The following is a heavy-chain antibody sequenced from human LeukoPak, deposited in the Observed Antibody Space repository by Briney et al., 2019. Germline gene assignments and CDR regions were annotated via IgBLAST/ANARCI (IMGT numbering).Heavy chain of an antibody. CDR2: INAYNGDT. D-gene: IGHD6-13*01. V-gene: IGHV1-18*01. Sequence: ASVKVSCKASGCTFSSYGITWVRQAPGQGLEWMGWINAYNGDTNYAQKLQGRVTMTTDTSTTTAYMELRSLRSDDTALYYCARAYGSSWSDYWGQGTLVTVSS. CDR3: ARAYGSSWSDY. CDR1: GCTFSSYG. J-gene: IGHJ4*02.